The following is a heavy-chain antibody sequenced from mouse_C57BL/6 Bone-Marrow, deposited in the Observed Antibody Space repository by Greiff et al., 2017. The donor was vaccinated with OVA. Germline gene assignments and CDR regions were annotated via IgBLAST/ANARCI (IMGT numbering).Heavy chain of an antibody. V-gene: IGHV14-4*01. CDR2: IDPENGDT. CDR3: THYGSSPYAMDY. CDR1: GFNIKDDY. D-gene: IGHD1-1*01. J-gene: IGHJ4*01. Sequence: VQLQQSGAELVRPGASVKLSCTASGFNIKDDYMHWVKQRPEQGLEWIGWIDPENGDTEYASKFQGKATITADTSSNTAYLQLSSLTSEDTAVYYCTHYGSSPYAMDYWGQGTSVTVSS.